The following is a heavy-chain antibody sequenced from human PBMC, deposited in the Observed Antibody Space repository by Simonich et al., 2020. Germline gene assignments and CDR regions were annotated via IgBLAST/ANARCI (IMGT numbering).Heavy chain of an antibody. CDR1: GFTFSSYA. V-gene: IGHV3-30*07. Sequence: QVQLVESGGGVVQPGRSLRLSCAASGFTFSSYAMHRVRQAPGKGLEWGAVISYDGSKKYYADSVKGRFTISRDNSKNTLYLQMNSLRAEDTAVYYCARDRNWGWFDPWGQGTLVTVSS. D-gene: IGHD7-27*01. J-gene: IGHJ5*02. CDR3: ARDRNWGWFDP. CDR2: ISYDGSKK.